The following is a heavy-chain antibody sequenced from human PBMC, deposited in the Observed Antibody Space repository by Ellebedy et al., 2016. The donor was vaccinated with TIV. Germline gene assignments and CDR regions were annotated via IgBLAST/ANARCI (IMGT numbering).Heavy chain of an antibody. Sequence: SVKVSXXASGGTFSSYAISWVRQAPGQGLEWMGGIIPIFGTANYAQKFQGRVTITADESTSTAYMELSSLRSEDTAVYYCASSSGYYYYYAFDIWGQGTMVTVSS. J-gene: IGHJ3*02. V-gene: IGHV1-69*13. D-gene: IGHD3-22*01. CDR1: GGTFSSYA. CDR3: ASSSGYYYYYAFDI. CDR2: IIPIFGTA.